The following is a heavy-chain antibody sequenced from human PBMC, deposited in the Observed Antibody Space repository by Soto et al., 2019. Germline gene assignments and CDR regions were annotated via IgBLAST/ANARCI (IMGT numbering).Heavy chain of an antibody. CDR1: GYPFTSYG. D-gene: IGHD3-9*01. V-gene: IGHV1-18*04. Sequence: ASVKVSFKASGYPFTSYGISLVRQAPGQGLEWMGWISAYNGNTNYAQKLQGRVTMTTDTSTSTAYMELRSLRSDDTAVYYCARVVLGRYFDWLSSHYYYYGMDVWGQGTTVTVSS. CDR3: ARVVLGRYFDWLSSHYYYYGMDV. CDR2: ISAYNGNT. J-gene: IGHJ6*01.